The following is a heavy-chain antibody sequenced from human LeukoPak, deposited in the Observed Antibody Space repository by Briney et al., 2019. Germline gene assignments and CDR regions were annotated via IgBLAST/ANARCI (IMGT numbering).Heavy chain of an antibody. Sequence: SGGSLRLSCVASGFTFSTYAMHWVRQAPGKGLEWVAIISYDGTNKYYADSVKGRFTISRDNSKNTLYLLMNSLRDEDTAVYFCARYAQCSGGNCYSFSANEFDYWGRGTLVTVSS. J-gene: IGHJ4*02. V-gene: IGHV3-30-3*01. CDR2: ISYDGTNK. CDR1: GFTFSTYA. CDR3: ARYAQCSGGNCYSFSANEFDY. D-gene: IGHD2-15*01.